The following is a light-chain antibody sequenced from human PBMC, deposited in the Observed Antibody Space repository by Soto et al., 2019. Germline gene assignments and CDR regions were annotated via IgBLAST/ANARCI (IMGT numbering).Light chain of an antibody. CDR2: EVR. CDR1: MRDVGAYNL. J-gene: IGLJ3*02. Sequence: QSALTQPASVSGSAGQSITISCSGTMRDVGAYNLVSWYQQHPGTAPKLIIYEVRNRPSGISSRFSGSRSGNTASLTISGLQPEDEGDDYCSAYTARSTLGFGGGTKVTVL. V-gene: IGLV2-14*01. CDR3: SAYTARSTLG.